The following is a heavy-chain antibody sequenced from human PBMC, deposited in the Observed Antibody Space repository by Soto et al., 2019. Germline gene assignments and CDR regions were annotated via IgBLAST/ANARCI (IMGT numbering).Heavy chain of an antibody. D-gene: IGHD3-3*01. CDR2: ISGSGGSP. CDR1: GFTFNSYT. Sequence: PGGSLRLSCAASGFTFNSYTMAGVRQAPGKGLEWVSSISGSGGSPYYADSVQGRFTISRDNSKNTLYLQMNSLRAEDTAVYYCAGSPREDFWSGYYYYYGMDVWGQGTTVTVSS. CDR3: AGSPREDFWSGYYYYYGMDV. J-gene: IGHJ6*02. V-gene: IGHV3-23*01.